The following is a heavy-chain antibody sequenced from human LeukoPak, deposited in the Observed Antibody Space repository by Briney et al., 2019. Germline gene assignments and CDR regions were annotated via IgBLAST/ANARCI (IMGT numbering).Heavy chain of an antibody. Sequence: GGTLRLSWAASGFTFSNYGLSWVGQAPGKGLKWVSGITGSGGSTYYADSVKGRFTISRDNSKNTLYLQMDSLRAEDTAVYYCAKDQGLYNDWGQGTLVTVSS. D-gene: IGHD1-14*01. CDR2: ITGSGGST. CDR3: AKDQGLYND. CDR1: GFTFSNYG. V-gene: IGHV3-23*01. J-gene: IGHJ4*02.